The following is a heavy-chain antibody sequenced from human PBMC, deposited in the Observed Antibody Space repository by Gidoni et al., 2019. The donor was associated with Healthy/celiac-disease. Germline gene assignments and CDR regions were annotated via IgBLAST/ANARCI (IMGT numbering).Heavy chain of an antibody. V-gene: IGHV3-66*04. CDR1: GFTVSSNY. J-gene: IGHJ5*02. CDR3: ARRNYFWWFDP. CDR2: IYSGGST. Sequence: EVQLVESGGGLVQPGGSLRLSCAASGFTVSSNYMSWVRQAPGKGLEWVSVIYSGGSTYYADSVKGRFTISRDNSKNTLYLQMNSLRAEDTAVYYCARRNYFWWFDPWGQGTLVTVSS. D-gene: IGHD1-7*01.